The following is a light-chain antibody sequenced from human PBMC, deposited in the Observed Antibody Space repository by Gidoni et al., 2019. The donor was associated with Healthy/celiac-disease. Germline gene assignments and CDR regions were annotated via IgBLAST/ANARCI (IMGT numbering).Light chain of an antibody. CDR3: QAWDSSTAV. CDR2: QDS. CDR1: KLGDKY. Sequence: SYELTQPPSVSVPPGQTANITCSGDKLGDKYACWYQQKPGQSPVLVIYQDSKRPSGIPERVAGSNSGNTATLTISGTQAMDEADYYCQAWDSSTAVFGGGTKLTVL. V-gene: IGLV3-1*01. J-gene: IGLJ2*01.